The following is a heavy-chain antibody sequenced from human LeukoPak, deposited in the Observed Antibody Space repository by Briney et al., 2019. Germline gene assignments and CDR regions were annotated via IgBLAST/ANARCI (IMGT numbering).Heavy chain of an antibody. CDR2: SYHSGST. V-gene: IGHV4-39*07. D-gene: IGHD6-19*01. CDR3: TRQGDSGWYYFDY. Sequence: PSETLSLTCTVSGGSISSSSYYWGWIRQPPGKGLEWIGESYHSGSTNYNPSLKSRVTISVDKSKNQFSLKLTSVTAADTAAYYCTRQGDSGWYYFDYWGQGTLVTVSS. J-gene: IGHJ4*02. CDR1: GGSISSSSYY.